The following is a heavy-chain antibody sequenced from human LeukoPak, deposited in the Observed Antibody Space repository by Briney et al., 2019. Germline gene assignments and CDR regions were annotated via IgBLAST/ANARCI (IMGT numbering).Heavy chain of an antibody. CDR1: GSTVSSNY. D-gene: IGHD6-19*01. CDR3: VIGEKYSSGWYDSV. J-gene: IGHJ4*02. V-gene: IGHV3-53*01. CDR2: IYSGGST. Sequence: GESLRLSCAASGSTVSSNYMSWVRQAPGKGLEWVSVIYSGGSTYYADSVKGRFTISRDNSKNTLYLQMNSLRAEDTAVYYCVIGEKYSSGWYDSVWGQGTLVTVSS.